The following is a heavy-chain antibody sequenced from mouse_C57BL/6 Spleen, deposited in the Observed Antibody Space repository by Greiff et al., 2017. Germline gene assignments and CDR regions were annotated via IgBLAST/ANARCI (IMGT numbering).Heavy chain of an antibody. CDR2: INPSTGGT. V-gene: IGHV1-42*01. CDR3: ARYYYDAEVFDY. J-gene: IGHJ2*01. CDR1: GYSFTGYY. Sequence: EVKLQESGPELVKPGASVKISCKASGYSFTGYYMNWVKRSPEKSLEWIGEINPSTGGTTYNQKFKAKATLTVDKSSSTAYMQLKSLTSEDSAVYYCARYYYDAEVFDYWSQGTTLTVSS. D-gene: IGHD2-4*01.